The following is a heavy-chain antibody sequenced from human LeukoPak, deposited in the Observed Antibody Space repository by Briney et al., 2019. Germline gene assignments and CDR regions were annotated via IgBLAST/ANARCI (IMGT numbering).Heavy chain of an antibody. J-gene: IGHJ5*02. CDR3: ARDFHDYRHPDINWFDP. CDR2: INPNSGGT. CDR1: GYTFTGYY. D-gene: IGHD4-11*01. V-gene: IGHV1-2*02. Sequence: ASVKVSCKASGYTFTGYYMHWVRQAPGQGLEWMGWINPNSGGTNYAQKFQGRVTMTRDTSISTAYMELSRLRSDDTAVYYCARDFHDYRHPDINWFDPWGQGTLSPSPQ.